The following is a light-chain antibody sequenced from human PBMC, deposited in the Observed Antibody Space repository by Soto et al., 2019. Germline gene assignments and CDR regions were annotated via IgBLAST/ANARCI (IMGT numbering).Light chain of an antibody. CDR1: QSISSW. Sequence: DIQLNPSHYPLSASVGDRVTITCRASQSISSWLAWYQQKPGKAPNLLIYDASNLESGVPSRFSGSGSGTEFTLTISSLQPDDFATYYCQQYNSYQWTFGQGTKVDNK. CDR2: DAS. CDR3: QQYNSYQWT. J-gene: IGKJ1*01. V-gene: IGKV1-5*01.